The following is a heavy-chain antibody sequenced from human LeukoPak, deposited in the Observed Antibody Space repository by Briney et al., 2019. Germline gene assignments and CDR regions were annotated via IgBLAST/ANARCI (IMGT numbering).Heavy chain of an antibody. CDR3: AKGSSSPPTNDAFDI. D-gene: IGHD6-13*01. V-gene: IGHV3-23*01. CDR1: GFTFSSYD. Sequence: GGSLRLSCAASGFTFSSYDMSWVRQAPGKGLEWVSAISGSGGSTYYADSVKGRFTISRDNSKNTLYLQMNSLRAEDTAVYYCAKGSSSPPTNDAFDIWGQGTMVTVSS. CDR2: ISGSGGST. J-gene: IGHJ3*02.